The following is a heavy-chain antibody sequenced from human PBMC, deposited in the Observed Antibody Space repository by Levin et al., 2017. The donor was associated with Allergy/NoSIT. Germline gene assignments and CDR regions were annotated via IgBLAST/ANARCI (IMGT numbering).Heavy chain of an antibody. D-gene: IGHD2/OR15-2a*01. Sequence: SETLSLTCAISGDSVSSGVTWNWIRQSPSRGLEWLGRTYYESKWYNDYAETLKSRITINPDTSKNQFSLQLNSVTPEDTAVYYCTRYFGIWGQGTMVTVSS. J-gene: IGHJ3*02. CDR2: TYYESKWYN. CDR1: GDSVSSGVT. CDR3: TRYFGI. V-gene: IGHV6-1*01.